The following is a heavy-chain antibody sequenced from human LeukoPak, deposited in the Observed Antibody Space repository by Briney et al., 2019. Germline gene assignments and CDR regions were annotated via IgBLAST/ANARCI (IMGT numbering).Heavy chain of an antibody. CDR3: ARPKLDCTSAACHTGYFDY. Sequence: PSQTLSLTCTVSGGSISSGSYYWSWIRQPAGKGLEWIGRIYTSGSTNYNPSLKSRVTISVDTSKNQFSLKLSPVTAADTAVYYCARPKLDCTSAACHTGYFDYWGQGTLVTVSS. V-gene: IGHV4-61*02. D-gene: IGHD2-2*02. CDR1: GGSISSGSYY. J-gene: IGHJ4*02. CDR2: IYTSGST.